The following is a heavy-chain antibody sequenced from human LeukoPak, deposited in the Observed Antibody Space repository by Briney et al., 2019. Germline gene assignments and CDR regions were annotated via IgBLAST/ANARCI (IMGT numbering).Heavy chain of an antibody. D-gene: IGHD3-22*01. CDR2: INPNSGGT. V-gene: IGHV1-2*02. Sequence: ASVKVSCKASGYTFTVYYMHWVRQAPGQGLEWMGWINPNSGGTNYAQKFQGRVTMTRDTSISTAYMELSRLRSDDTAVYYCIVVVANDAFDIWGQGTMVTVSS. J-gene: IGHJ3*02. CDR1: GYTFTVYY. CDR3: IVVVANDAFDI.